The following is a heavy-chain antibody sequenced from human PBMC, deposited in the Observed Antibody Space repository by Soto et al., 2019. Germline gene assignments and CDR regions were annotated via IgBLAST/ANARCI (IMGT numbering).Heavy chain of an antibody. CDR3: AKHYCGFDS. CDR1: GYSFTSNW. Sequence: GESLKSSCKGSGYSFTSNWIAWVRQMREKGLEWMGVIYFGDSDTRYSPSFQGHVTISADKSINTAYLQWSSLKASDTAVYYCAKHYCGFDSWGQGTPVTVSS. V-gene: IGHV5-51*01. J-gene: IGHJ4*02. D-gene: IGHD2-15*01. CDR2: IYFGDSDT.